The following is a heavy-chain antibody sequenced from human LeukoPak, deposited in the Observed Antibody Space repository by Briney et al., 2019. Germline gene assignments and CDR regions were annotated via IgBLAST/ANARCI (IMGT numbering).Heavy chain of an antibody. CDR1: GYTFTNFY. CDR3: ARDEQDCGGDCYYGMDV. Sequence: ASVKVSCKASGYTFTNFYMHWVRQAPGQGLEWMGWINPNSGDTKYAQKFQGRVTMTRDTSISTAYMELSRLRSDDTAVYYCARDEQDCGGDCYYGMDVWGQGTTVTVSS. J-gene: IGHJ6*02. V-gene: IGHV1-2*02. CDR2: INPNSGDT. D-gene: IGHD2-21*01.